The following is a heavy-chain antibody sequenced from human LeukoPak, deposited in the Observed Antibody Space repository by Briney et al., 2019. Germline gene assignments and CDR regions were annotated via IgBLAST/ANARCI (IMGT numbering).Heavy chain of an antibody. J-gene: IGHJ4*02. CDR2: IYHSGST. V-gene: IGHV4-38-2*02. D-gene: IGHD3-16*02. CDR3: ARVGGELPYYFDY. CDR1: GYSISSGYY. Sequence: PSETLSLTCTVSGYSISSGYYWGWIRQPPGKGLEWIGSIYHSGSTYYTPSLKSRVTISVDTSKNQFSLKLSSVTAADTAVYYCARVGGELPYYFDYWGQGTLVTVSS.